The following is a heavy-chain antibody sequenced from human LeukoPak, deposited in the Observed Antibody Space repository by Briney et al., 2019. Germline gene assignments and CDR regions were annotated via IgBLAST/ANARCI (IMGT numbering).Heavy chain of an antibody. J-gene: IGHJ4*02. CDR3: ARPSVRGVITLDY. D-gene: IGHD3-10*02. Sequence: ASVKVSCKASGYTFTSYAMHWVRQAPGQRLEWMGWINAGNGNTKYSQKFQGRVTITRDTSASTAYMELGSLRSEDTTVYYCARPSVRGVITLDYWGQGTLVTVSS. CDR1: GYTFTSYA. CDR2: INAGNGNT. V-gene: IGHV1-3*01.